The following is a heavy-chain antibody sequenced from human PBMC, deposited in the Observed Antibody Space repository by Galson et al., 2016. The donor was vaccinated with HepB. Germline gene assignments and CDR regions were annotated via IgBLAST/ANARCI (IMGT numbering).Heavy chain of an antibody. CDR2: INSDGSGT. D-gene: IGHD4-17*01. V-gene: IGHV3-74*01. Sequence: SLRLSCAASGFIFSRYWMHWVRQVPGKGLVWVSRINSDGSGTSYADSVKGRFTISRDSAKNTLYLQMNSLRAEDTALYYCAGEDYGDDPIYYYYYGMDVWRQGTTVTVSS. CDR3: AGEDYGDDPIYYYYYGMDV. J-gene: IGHJ6*02. CDR1: GFIFSRYW.